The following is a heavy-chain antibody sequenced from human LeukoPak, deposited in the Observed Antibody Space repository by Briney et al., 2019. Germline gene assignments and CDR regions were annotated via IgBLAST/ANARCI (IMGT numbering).Heavy chain of an antibody. CDR3: ARSIVATINPDY. V-gene: IGHV4-4*07. CDR2: IYTSGST. D-gene: IGHD5-12*01. CDR1: GGSISSYY. Sequence: SETLSLTCTVSGGSISSYYWSWIRQPAGKGLEWIGRIYTSGSTNYNPSLKSRVTMSVDTSKNQFSLKLSSMTAADTAVYYCARSIVATINPDYWGQGTLVTVSS. J-gene: IGHJ4*02.